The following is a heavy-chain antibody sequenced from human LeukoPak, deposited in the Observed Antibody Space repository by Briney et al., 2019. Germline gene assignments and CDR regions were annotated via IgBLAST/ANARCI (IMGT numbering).Heavy chain of an antibody. D-gene: IGHD4-17*01. J-gene: IGHJ3*02. V-gene: IGHV5-51*01. CDR2: IYPSDTDT. CDR1: GYIFTPYW. CDR3: ARQGGDYVGIDAFDI. Sequence: GGPLNISGQGSGYIFTPYWFGGVAQMPGKGWGWVGFIYPSDTDTRYNPSLQGQVTISADKSISTAYLQWRSLKASDTAMYYCARQGGDYVGIDAFDIWGQGTMVTVSS.